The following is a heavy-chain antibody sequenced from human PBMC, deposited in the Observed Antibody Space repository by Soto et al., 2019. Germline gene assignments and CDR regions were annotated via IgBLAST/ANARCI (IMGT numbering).Heavy chain of an antibody. CDR3: ARAEVTPDFFDY. CDR2: FESGGSI. Sequence: GGSLRLSCAASGFSVRTNYMTWVRQAPGKGLEWVSVFESGGSIYYAESVKGRFIISRDYAKNTVYLQMNSLRAEDTAVYYCARAEVTPDFFDYWGQGTLVTVSS. V-gene: IGHV3-53*01. D-gene: IGHD2-21*02. J-gene: IGHJ4*02. CDR1: GFSVRTNY.